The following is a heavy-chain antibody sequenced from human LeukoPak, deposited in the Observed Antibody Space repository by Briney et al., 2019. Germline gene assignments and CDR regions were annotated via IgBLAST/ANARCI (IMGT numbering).Heavy chain of an antibody. Sequence: GGSLRLSCAASGFTVSSNYMSWVRQAPGKGLEWVSVIYSGGSTYYADSVKGRFTISRDNSKNTLYLQMNSLRAEDTAVYYCASCQGGGSCYFNYWGQGTLVTVSS. CDR2: IYSGGST. CDR3: ASCQGGGSCYFNY. D-gene: IGHD2-15*01. J-gene: IGHJ4*02. V-gene: IGHV3-66*01. CDR1: GFTVSSNY.